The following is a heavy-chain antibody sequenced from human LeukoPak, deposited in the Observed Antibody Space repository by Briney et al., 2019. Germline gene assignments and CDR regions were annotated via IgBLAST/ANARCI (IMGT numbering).Heavy chain of an antibody. CDR2: ISNSGSYT. Sequence: GGSLRLSCAASGFTFSDEYMSWIRQAPGKGLEWVSYISNSGSYTNYADSVKGRFTISRDNAKNSLYPQMDSLRVEDTAVYYCARWVSGWGYWGQGTLVTVSS. CDR1: GFTFSDEY. J-gene: IGHJ4*01. CDR3: ARWVSGWGY. D-gene: IGHD6-19*01. V-gene: IGHV3-11*03.